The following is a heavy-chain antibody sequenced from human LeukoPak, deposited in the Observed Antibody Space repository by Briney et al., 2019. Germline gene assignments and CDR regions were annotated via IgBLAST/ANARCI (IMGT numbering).Heavy chain of an antibody. CDR3: ARDGNYYDSSGYSGWFDP. Sequence: SETLSLTCTVSGGSISSYYWSWIRQPPGKGLEWIGYIYYSGSTNYNPSLKSRVTISVDTSKNHFSLKLSSVTAADTAVYYCARDGNYYDSSGYSGWFDPWGQGTLVTVSS. V-gene: IGHV4-59*12. D-gene: IGHD3-22*01. CDR1: GGSISSYY. J-gene: IGHJ5*02. CDR2: IYYSGST.